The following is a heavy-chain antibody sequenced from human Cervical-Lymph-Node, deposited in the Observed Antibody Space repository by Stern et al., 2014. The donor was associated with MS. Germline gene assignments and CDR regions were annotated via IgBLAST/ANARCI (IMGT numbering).Heavy chain of an antibody. CDR3: ARRDFYDNTGSHYFYYYAMDV. J-gene: IGHJ6*02. CDR1: GGTFSSFA. D-gene: IGHD3-22*01. CDR2: IIPIRDIR. Sequence: QVQLVQSGAEVKKPGSSVKVSCKASGGTFSSFAFSWVRQAPGQGLEWMGRIIPIRDIRNYAQKFQGRITITADKSTSTAYMELSSLRSEDTAVYYCARRDFYDNTGSHYFYYYAMDVWGQGTTVTVSS. V-gene: IGHV1-69*04.